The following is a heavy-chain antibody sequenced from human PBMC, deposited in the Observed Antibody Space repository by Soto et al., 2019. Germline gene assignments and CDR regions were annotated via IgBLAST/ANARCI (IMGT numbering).Heavy chain of an antibody. V-gene: IGHV1-18*04. D-gene: IGHD1-1*01. CDR3: ARDGERDTGLNFYYYLHGMDA. Sequence: QVQLVQSGGEVRKPGASVKVSCKASGYTFTTYGISWVRQAPGQGLEWMGWISPYNGTTKYAEKFQGEMRMTTDTATSTAYMDLRSLRSDDPAVYYCARDGERDTGLNFYYYLHGMDAWGQGTRVTVSS. CDR1: GYTFTTYG. CDR2: ISPYNGTT. J-gene: IGHJ6*02.